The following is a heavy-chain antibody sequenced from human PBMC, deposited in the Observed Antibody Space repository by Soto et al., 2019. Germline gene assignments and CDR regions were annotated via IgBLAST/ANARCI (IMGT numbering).Heavy chain of an antibody. J-gene: IGHJ6*02. CDR3: ARDPPYYDFRIVV. D-gene: IGHD3-3*01. V-gene: IGHV3-66*01. CDR1: GFTVSSNY. Sequence: EVQLVESGGGLVQPGGSLRLSCAASGFTVSSNYMSWVRQAPGKGLEWVSLIYSGGSTYYADSVKGRFTISRDNSKNTLYLQMNSLRAEDTAVYYCARDPPYYDFRIVVWGQGTTVTVSS. CDR2: IYSGGST.